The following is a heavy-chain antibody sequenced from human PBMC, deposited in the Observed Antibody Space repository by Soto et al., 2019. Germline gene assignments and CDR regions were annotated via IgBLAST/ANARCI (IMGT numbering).Heavy chain of an antibody. CDR2: VIPVLTTT. CDR3: ARRRYCGYDCYHKHYYGMDV. V-gene: IGHV1-69*08. D-gene: IGHD2-21*02. J-gene: IGHJ6*02. CDR1: GDTFSSYI. Sequence: QVQLVQSGAEVKKPGSSVRVSCRSSGDTFSSYIVNWLRLAPGRGLEWMGRVIPVLTTTDYAQNFRGRVTISADRSTNTFYLDLSSLRSDDTAVYYCARRRYCGYDCYHKHYYGMDVWGQGSLVTVAS.